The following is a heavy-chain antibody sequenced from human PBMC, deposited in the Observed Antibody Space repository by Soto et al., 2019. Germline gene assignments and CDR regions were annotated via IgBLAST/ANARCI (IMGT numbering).Heavy chain of an antibody. D-gene: IGHD6-13*01. Sequence: GGSLRLSCSTSGFTFTNHAMHWVRQTPGKGLEYVSSVRTNGESTYYADSVKGRFTISRDNSNSTLHLQMSSLRIEDTAVYYRVKGFGRRDHSSPKSNLAFFWGQGTLVTVSS. V-gene: IGHV3-64D*06. CDR1: GFTFTNHA. CDR3: VKGFGRRDHSSPKSNLAFF. J-gene: IGHJ4*02. CDR2: VRTNGEST.